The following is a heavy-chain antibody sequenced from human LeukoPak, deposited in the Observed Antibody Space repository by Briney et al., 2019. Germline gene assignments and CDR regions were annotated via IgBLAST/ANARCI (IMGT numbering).Heavy chain of an antibody. CDR1: GYTFTSYD. CDR2: MNPNSGNT. CDR3: ASRDVVVVPAVSSAYYYYGTDV. Sequence: GASVKVSCKASGYTFTSYDINWVRQATGQGLEWMGWMNPNSGNTGYAQKFQGRVTMTRNTSISTAYMELSSLRSEDTAVYYCASRDVVVVPAVSSAYYYYGTDVWGQGTTVTVSS. V-gene: IGHV1-8*01. J-gene: IGHJ6*02. D-gene: IGHD2-2*01.